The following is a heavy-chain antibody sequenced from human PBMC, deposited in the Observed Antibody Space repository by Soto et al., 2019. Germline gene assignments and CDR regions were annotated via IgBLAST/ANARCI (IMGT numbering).Heavy chain of an antibody. Sequence: QVQLVQSGAEVKKPGASVKVSCKASGYTFTSYGISWVRQAPGQGLEWMGWISAYNGNTNYAQKLQGRVTMTTDPSTSTAYMELRSLRSDDTAVYYCAKTTLVNYYYYGMDVWGQGTTVTVSS. V-gene: IGHV1-18*01. J-gene: IGHJ6*02. CDR2: ISAYNGNT. D-gene: IGHD1-7*01. CDR3: AKTTLVNYYYYGMDV. CDR1: GYTFTSYG.